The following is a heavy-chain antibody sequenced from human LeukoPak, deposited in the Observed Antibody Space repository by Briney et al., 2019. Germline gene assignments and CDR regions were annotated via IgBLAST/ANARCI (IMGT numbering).Heavy chain of an antibody. CDR1: GYTFTSYA. Sequence: ASVKVSCKASGYTFTSYAMHWVRQAPGQRLEWMGWINAGNGYTQYSQKFQGRVTITRDTSASTAYMELSSLRSEDTAVYYCARDSGGYYFDYWGQGTLVTVSS. J-gene: IGHJ4*02. CDR3: ARDSGGYYFDY. CDR2: INAGNGYT. V-gene: IGHV1-3*01. D-gene: IGHD2-15*01.